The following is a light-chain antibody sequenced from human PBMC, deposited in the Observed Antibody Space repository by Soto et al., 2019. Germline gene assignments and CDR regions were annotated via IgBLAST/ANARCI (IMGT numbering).Light chain of an antibody. J-gene: IGKJ1*01. CDR2: AAS. CDR3: QQSYSTPPT. V-gene: IGKV1-39*01. CDR1: QSISSY. Sequence: DIQMTQSPSSLSASVGDRVTITCRASQSISSYLHWYQQKPGKAPKLLIYAASSLQSGVPSRFSGSGAGTDFTLTIISLQPEDFATYYCQQSYSTPPTFGQGTKVEIK.